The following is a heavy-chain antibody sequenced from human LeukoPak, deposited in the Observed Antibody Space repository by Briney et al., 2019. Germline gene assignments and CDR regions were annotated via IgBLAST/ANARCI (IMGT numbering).Heavy chain of an antibody. Sequence: VGSLSLSCAASGFTISSYWMSWVRQAPGKGLEWVATIRQDGSQKYYVDSVKGRSTISRDNAKNSLYLQMNSLRAEDTAVYYCARESGSVTSEVDFDYWGQGTLVTVSS. V-gene: IGHV3-7*01. J-gene: IGHJ4*02. CDR2: IRQDGSQK. CDR1: GFTISSYW. CDR3: ARESGSVTSEVDFDY. D-gene: IGHD4-17*01.